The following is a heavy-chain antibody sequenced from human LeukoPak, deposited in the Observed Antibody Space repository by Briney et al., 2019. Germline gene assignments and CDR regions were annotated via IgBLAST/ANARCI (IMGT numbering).Heavy chain of an antibody. V-gene: IGHV4-61*01. J-gene: IGHJ6*02. D-gene: IGHD6-13*01. CDR3: ARGQLVLGGYYGMDV. CDR2: IYYSGST. CDR1: GGSVSSGSYY. Sequence: SETLSLTCTVSGGSVSSGSYYWSWIRQPPGKGLEWIGYIYYSGSTNYNPSLKSRVTISVDTSKNQFSLKLSSVTAADTAVYYCARGQLVLGGYYGMDVWGQGTTVTVSS.